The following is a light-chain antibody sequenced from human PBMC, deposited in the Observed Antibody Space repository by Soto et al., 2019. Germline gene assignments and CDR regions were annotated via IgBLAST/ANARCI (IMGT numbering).Light chain of an antibody. CDR1: SSDINGYNF. J-gene: IGLJ3*02. V-gene: IGLV2-11*01. Sequence: QSALTQPRSVSGSPGQSVTISCTGVSSDINGYNFVSWYQPHPGKAPKLMISDVTDRPSGVPDRFSGSKSGNTAPLTFSGPQSGVGADYSSYPFPGRHPWVFAGGTHLTVL. CDR3: YPFPGRHPWV. CDR2: DVT.